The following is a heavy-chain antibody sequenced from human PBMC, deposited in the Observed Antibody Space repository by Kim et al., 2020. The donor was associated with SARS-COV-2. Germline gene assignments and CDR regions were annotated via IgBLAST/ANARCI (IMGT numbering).Heavy chain of an antibody. Sequence: SETLSLTCAVYGGSFSGYYWSWIRQPPGKGLEWIGEINHSGSTNYNPSLKSRVTISVDTSKNQFSLKLSSVTAADTAVYYCARGALHNRDYYGMDVWGQGTTVTVSS. D-gene: IGHD1-1*01. V-gene: IGHV4-34*01. CDR2: INHSGST. CDR3: ARGALHNRDYYGMDV. CDR1: GGSFSGYY. J-gene: IGHJ6*02.